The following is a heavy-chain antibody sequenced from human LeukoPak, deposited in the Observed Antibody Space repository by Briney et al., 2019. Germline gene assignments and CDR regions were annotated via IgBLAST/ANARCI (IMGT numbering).Heavy chain of an antibody. CDR1: GGSFSGYY. CDR3: ARGFLWSPLFSYYDSSGYYY. CDR2: INHSGGT. D-gene: IGHD3-22*01. Sequence: PSGSLSLTCAVYGGSFSGYYWSWIRQPPGKGLEWIGEINHSGGTNYNPSLKSRVTISVDTSKNQFSLKLSSVTAADTAVYYCARGFLWSPLFSYYDSSGYYYWGQGTLVTVSS. J-gene: IGHJ4*02. V-gene: IGHV4-34*01.